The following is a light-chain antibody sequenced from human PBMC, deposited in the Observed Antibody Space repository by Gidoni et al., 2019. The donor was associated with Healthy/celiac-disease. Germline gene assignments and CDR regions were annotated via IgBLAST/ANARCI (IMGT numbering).Light chain of an antibody. J-gene: IGKJ2*01. CDR3: QQRSNWPGMYT. CDR1: QSVSSY. CDR2: DAA. Sequence: IVLTQSPATLSLSPGERATLSCRASQSVSSYLAWYQQKPGHAPRLLIYDAANRATGIPARFSGSGSGTDFTLTISSLEPEDFAVYYCQQRSNWPGMYTFGQGTKLEIK. V-gene: IGKV3-11*01.